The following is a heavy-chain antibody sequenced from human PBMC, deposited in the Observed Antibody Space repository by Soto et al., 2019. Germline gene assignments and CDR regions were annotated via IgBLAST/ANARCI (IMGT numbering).Heavy chain of an antibody. CDR3: ARSRGYTYDFDY. CDR2: ISLDGKNQ. V-gene: IGHV3-30*04. J-gene: IGHJ4*02. D-gene: IGHD5-18*01. CDR1: GFTFSSYA. Sequence: GGSLRLSCAASGFTFSSYAIHWVRQAPGKGLEWVAFISLDGKNQYYADSVKGRFTISRDNSKNTVFLQVNSLRIGDTAFYYCARSRGYTYDFDYWGQGTLVTVSS.